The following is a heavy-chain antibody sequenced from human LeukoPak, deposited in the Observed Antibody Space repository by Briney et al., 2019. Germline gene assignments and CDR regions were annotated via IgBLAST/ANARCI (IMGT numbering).Heavy chain of an antibody. V-gene: IGHV1-2*06. J-gene: IGHJ4*02. CDR1: GYTFTGYY. CDR3: ARVQFELTKDFDY. CDR2: INPNSGGT. Sequence: ASVKVSCKASGYTFTGYYMHWVRQAPGQGLEGMGRINPNSGGTNYAQKFQGRVTMTRDTSISTAYMELSRLRSDDTAVYYCARVQFELTKDFDYWGQGTLVTVSS. D-gene: IGHD1-26*01.